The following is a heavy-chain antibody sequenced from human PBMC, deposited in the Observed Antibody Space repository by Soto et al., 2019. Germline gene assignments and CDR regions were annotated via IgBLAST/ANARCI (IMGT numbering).Heavy chain of an antibody. CDR1: GYSFTSYW. Sequence: PGESLKISCKGSGYSFTSYWIGWVRQMPGKGLEWMGIIYPGDSDTRYSPSFQGQVTISADKSISTAYLQWSSLKASDTAMYYCARPITYYYDSSGYREHFQHWGQGTLVTVSS. CDR2: IYPGDSDT. V-gene: IGHV5-51*01. CDR3: ARPITYYYDSSGYREHFQH. D-gene: IGHD3-22*01. J-gene: IGHJ1*01.